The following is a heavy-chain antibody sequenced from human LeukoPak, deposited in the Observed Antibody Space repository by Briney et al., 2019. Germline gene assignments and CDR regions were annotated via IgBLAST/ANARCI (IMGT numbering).Heavy chain of an antibody. Sequence: GASVKVSCTASGYTFTGYYIHWVRQAPGQGLEWMGWINPNSGGTNYAQKFQGRVTMTRDTSISTAYMELSRLRSDDTAVYYCARTSIRIAVAGTRRGNWFDPWGQGTLVTVSS. D-gene: IGHD6-19*01. CDR1: GYTFTGYY. CDR3: ARTSIRIAVAGTRRGNWFDP. CDR2: INPNSGGT. J-gene: IGHJ5*02. V-gene: IGHV1-2*02.